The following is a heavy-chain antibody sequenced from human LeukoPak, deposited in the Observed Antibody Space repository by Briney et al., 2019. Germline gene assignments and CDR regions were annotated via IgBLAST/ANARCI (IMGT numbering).Heavy chain of an antibody. V-gene: IGHV1-2*06. CDR3: AKAAGATIPPDY. Sequence: ASVKGSCKASGYTFTGYYMHWVRQAPGQGLEWMGRINPNSGGTNYAQKIQGRVTMTRDTSTSTAYMELSRLRSDDTAVYYCAKAAGATIPPDYWGQGTLVTVSS. CDR2: INPNSGGT. D-gene: IGHD1-26*01. CDR1: GYTFTGYY. J-gene: IGHJ4*02.